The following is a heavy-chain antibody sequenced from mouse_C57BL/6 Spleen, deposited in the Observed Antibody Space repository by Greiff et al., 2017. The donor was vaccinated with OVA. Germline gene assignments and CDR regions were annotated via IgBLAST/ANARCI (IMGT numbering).Heavy chain of an antibody. V-gene: IGHV14-2*01. Sequence: VQLQQSGAELVQPGASVKLSCTASGFNLTDYYMPWVKQRPEQGLEWIGRIDPEAGETKYAPNFQGKATITADTSSNTAYLHLISLRSEDTAVYYCARSDGSRTEYCEVWGTGTTVTVSS. CDR3: ARSDGSRTEYCEV. CDR2: IDPEAGET. J-gene: IGHJ1*03. D-gene: IGHD1-1*01. CDR1: GFNLTDYY.